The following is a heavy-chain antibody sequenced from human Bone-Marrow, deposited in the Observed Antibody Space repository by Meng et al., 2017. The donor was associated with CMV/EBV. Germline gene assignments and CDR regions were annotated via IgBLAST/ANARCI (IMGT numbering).Heavy chain of an antibody. V-gene: IGHV3-30*02. D-gene: IGHD6-19*01. Sequence: GESLKISCAASGFTFSSYGMHWVRQAPGKGLEWVAFIRYDGSNKYYADSVKGRFTISRDNSKNTLYLQMNSLRAEDTAVYYCAKDASQGLGTRFDYWVQGTLVTVSS. CDR1: GFTFSSYG. CDR3: AKDASQGLGTRFDY. J-gene: IGHJ4*02. CDR2: IRYDGSNK.